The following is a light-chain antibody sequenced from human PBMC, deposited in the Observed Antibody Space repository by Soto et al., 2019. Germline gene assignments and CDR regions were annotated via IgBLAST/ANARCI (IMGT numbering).Light chain of an antibody. CDR2: AAS. CDR1: QSMRSY. V-gene: IGKV1-39*01. CDR3: QQSYSTPYT. J-gene: IGKJ2*01. Sequence: DIQMTQSPSSLSASVGDRVTITCRASQSMRSYLNWYQQKPGKAPKLLIYAASSLQSGVPSRFSGSGSGKEFTLTISSLQPEDFATYYCQQSYSTPYTFGEGTKLEIK.